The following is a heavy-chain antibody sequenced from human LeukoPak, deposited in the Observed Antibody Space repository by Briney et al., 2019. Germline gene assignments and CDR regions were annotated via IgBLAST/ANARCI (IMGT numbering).Heavy chain of an antibody. V-gene: IGHV3-7*01. CDR1: GFTFSSYW. CDR3: AKTHSSGPFDY. J-gene: IGHJ4*02. Sequence: GGSLRLSCAASGFTFSSYWMSWVRQAPGKGLEWVANIKQDGSEKYYADSVKGRFTISRDNSKNTLYLQMNSLRAEDTAVYYCAKTHSSGPFDYWGQGTLVTVSS. D-gene: IGHD6-19*01. CDR2: IKQDGSEK.